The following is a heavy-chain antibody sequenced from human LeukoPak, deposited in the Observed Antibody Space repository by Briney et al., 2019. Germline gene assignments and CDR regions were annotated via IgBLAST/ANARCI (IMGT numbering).Heavy chain of an antibody. CDR2: INHSGSS. CDR3: ARGLSMVRGGVDY. D-gene: IGHD3-10*01. J-gene: IGHJ4*02. CDR1: GGSFSGYY. V-gene: IGHV4-34*01. Sequence: PSETLSLTCAVYGGSFSGYYWSWIRQPPGKGLEWIGEINHSGSSNYNPSLKSRVTISVDTSKNQFSLKLSSVTAADTAVYYCARGLSMVRGGVDYWGQGTLVTVSS.